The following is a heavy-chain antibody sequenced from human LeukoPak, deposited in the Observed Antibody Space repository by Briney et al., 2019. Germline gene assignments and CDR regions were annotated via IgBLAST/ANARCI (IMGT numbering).Heavy chain of an antibody. CDR2: ISHRVSDV. CDR1: GFSFSGYY. J-gene: IGHJ4*02. Sequence: GGSLRLSCAASGFSFSGYYMSWIRQAPGKGLEWVSYISHRVSDVQYADSVKGRFTISRDNARNSLYLQMNGLRAEDTAVYYCAKDILAAGLFFDYWGLGTLVTVSS. V-gene: IGHV3-11*01. D-gene: IGHD6-13*01. CDR3: AKDILAAGLFFDY.